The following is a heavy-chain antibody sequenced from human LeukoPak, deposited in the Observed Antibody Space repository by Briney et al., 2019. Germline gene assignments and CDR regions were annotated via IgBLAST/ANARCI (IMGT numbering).Heavy chain of an antibody. J-gene: IGHJ5*02. D-gene: IGHD4-17*01. V-gene: IGHV1-69*06. CDR2: IIPIFGTA. CDR3: ARDITTVITAYNWFDP. Sequence: ASVKVSCKASGGTFSSYAISWVRQAPGQGLEWMGGIIPIFGTANYAQKFQGRVTITADKSTSTAYMELSSLRSEDTAVYYCARDITTVITAYNWFDPWGQGTLVTVSS. CDR1: GGTFSSYA.